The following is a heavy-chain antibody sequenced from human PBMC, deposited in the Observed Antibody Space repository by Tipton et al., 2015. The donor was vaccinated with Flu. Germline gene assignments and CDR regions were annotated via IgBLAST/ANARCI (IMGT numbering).Heavy chain of an antibody. J-gene: IGHJ4*02. CDR3: AKHTGDSVRGVLDY. V-gene: IGHV4-38-2*01. D-gene: IGHD3-10*02. Sequence: GLVKPSETLSLTCSVSGYSIRSAYYWGWVRRPPGKGLEWIGTIYHSGTTYYNPSLKSRLTISVDTSKNQFSLRLSSVTAADTAVYYCAKHTGDSVRGVLDYWGQGTLVTVSS. CDR2: IYHSGTT. CDR1: GYSIRSAYY.